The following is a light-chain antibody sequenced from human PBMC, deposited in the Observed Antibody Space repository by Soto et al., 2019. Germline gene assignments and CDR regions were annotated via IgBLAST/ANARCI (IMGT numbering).Light chain of an antibody. CDR1: SSDVGGYNF. CDR3: SSYTSSRTLV. V-gene: IGLV2-14*03. Sequence: QSALTQPASVSGSPGQSITISCSGTSSDVGGYNFVSWYQHHPGKPPKLMLYHVSHRPSGVSSRFSGSKSGNTASLTISWRHAEDEAHDYCSSYTSSRTLVFGGGTKLTVL. J-gene: IGLJ2*01. CDR2: HVS.